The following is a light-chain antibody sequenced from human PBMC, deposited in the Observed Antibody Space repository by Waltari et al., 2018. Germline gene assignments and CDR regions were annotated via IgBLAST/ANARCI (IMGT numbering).Light chain of an antibody. CDR3: QAWDSSHVV. J-gene: IGLJ2*01. CDR2: QGS. V-gene: IGLV3-1*01. CDR1: KLGDKY. Sequence: SYELTQPPSVSVSPGQTASITCSGDKLGDKYACWYQQKPGQSPVLVIYQGSQRPSGIPERFSGSNSGNTATLTISGTQAMDEADYYCQAWDSSHVVFGGGTKLTVL.